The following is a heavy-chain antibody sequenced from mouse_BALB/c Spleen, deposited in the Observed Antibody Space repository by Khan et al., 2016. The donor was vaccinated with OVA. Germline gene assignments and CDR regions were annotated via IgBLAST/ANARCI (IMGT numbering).Heavy chain of an antibody. J-gene: IGHJ4*01. V-gene: IGHV2-6-1*01. D-gene: IGHD2-10*01. Sequence: VQLQESGPGLVAPSQSLSITCTISGFSLTNYGVHWVRQPPGKGLEWLVVIWSDGSTTYDSALKSRLTISKDNSKSQVFLEMDRLQTDDTAMYYCARQPYYHYYIMDYWGQGTSVTVSS. CDR3: ARQPYYHYYIMDY. CDR1: GFSLTNYG. CDR2: IWSDGST.